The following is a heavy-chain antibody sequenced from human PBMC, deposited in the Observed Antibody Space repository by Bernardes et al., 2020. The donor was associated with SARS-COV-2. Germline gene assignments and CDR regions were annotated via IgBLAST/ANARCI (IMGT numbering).Heavy chain of an antibody. J-gene: IGHJ6*02. CDR2: INQDGSEK. D-gene: IGHD2-2*01. V-gene: IGHV3-7*01. Sequence: GGSLRLSCEASGFSLSSNWMSWVRQAPGKGLEWVANINQDGSEKNYVDSVKGRFTISRDNANSVYLQMNGLSADDTAMYYCARHRCSSPSCYDFGVDVWGQGTTVTVSS. CDR1: GFSLSSNW. CDR3: ARHRCSSPSCYDFGVDV.